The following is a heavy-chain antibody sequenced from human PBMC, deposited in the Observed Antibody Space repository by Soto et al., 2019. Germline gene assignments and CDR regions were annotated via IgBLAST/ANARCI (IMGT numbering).Heavy chain of an antibody. Sequence: PSQTLSLTCVISGDSVSSNSAAWNWIRQSPSRGLEWLGRTYYRSKWYNDYAVSVKSRITINPDTSKNQFSLQLNSVTPEDTAVYYCARGHGDIVVVPAAILEWFDPWGQGTLVTVSS. CDR3: ARGHGDIVVVPAAILEWFDP. J-gene: IGHJ5*02. CDR2: TYYRSKWYN. CDR1: GDSVSSNSAA. D-gene: IGHD2-2*02. V-gene: IGHV6-1*01.